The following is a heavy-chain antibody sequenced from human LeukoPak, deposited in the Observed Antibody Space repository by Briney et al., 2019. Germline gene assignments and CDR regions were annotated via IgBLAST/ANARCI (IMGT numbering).Heavy chain of an antibody. CDR2: ISGSGGST. D-gene: IGHD3-10*01. CDR1: GFTFSSYA. V-gene: IGHV3-23*01. Sequence: GGSLRLSCAASGFTFSSYAMSWVRQAPGKGLEWVSAISGSGGSTYYADSVKGRFTISRDNSKKTLNLQMNSMRAEDTAVYYCAKQYYYGSGSYDWAFDIWGQGTMVTVSS. CDR3: AKQYYYGSGSYDWAFDI. J-gene: IGHJ3*02.